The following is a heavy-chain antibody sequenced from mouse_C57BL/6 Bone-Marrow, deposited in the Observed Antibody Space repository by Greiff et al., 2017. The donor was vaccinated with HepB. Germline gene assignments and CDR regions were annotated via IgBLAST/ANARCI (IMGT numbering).Heavy chain of an antibody. CDR2: IYPSDSET. CDR1: GYTFTSYW. V-gene: IGHV1-61*01. CDR3: ARGVLLRLDY. D-gene: IGHD1-1*01. Sequence: QVQLKESGAELVRPGSSVKLSCKASGYTFTSYWMDWVKQRPGQGLEWIGNIYPSDSETHYNQKFKDKATLTVDKSSSTAYMQLSSLTSEDSAVYYCARGVLLRLDYWGQGTTLTVSS. J-gene: IGHJ2*01.